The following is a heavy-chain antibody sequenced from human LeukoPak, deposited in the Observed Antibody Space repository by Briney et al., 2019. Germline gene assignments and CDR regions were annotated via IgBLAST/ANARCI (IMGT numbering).Heavy chain of an antibody. Sequence: PGGSLRLSCAASGFTFSSYAMSWVRQAPGKGLEWVSAISGSGGSTYYADSVKGRFTISRDNSKNTLYLQMNSLRAEDTAVYCCAKARKAENWFDPWGQGTLVTVSS. CDR1: GFTFSSYA. V-gene: IGHV3-23*01. CDR2: ISGSGGST. D-gene: IGHD6-13*01. J-gene: IGHJ5*02. CDR3: AKARKAENWFDP.